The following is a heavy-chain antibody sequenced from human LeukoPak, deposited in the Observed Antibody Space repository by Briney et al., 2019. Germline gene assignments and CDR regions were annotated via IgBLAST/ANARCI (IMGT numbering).Heavy chain of an antibody. V-gene: IGHV3-30*03. CDR3: ARGLSGWTPNDAFDI. CDR1: GFTFSSYG. Sequence: GGSLRLSCAASGFTFSSYGMHWVRQSPGKGLEWVTVISYDGSNKYYADSVKGRFTISRDNSKNTLYLQMNSLRAEDTAVYYCARGLSGWTPNDAFDIWGQGTMVTVSS. D-gene: IGHD6-19*01. J-gene: IGHJ3*02. CDR2: ISYDGSNK.